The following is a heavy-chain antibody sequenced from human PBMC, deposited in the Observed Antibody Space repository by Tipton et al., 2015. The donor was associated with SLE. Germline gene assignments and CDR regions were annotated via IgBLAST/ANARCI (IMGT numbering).Heavy chain of an antibody. Sequence: TLSLTCAVSDFSISSDFYWGWIRQPPGRGLEYFGRISHSGTAYYNPSLESRVTISIDTSKSQFSLKLSSVTAADTAVYYCARLPLEWSFFPIWGQGTMVTVS. CDR2: ISHSGTA. D-gene: IGHD3-3*01. V-gene: IGHV4-38-2*01. J-gene: IGHJ3*02. CDR1: DFSISSDFY. CDR3: ARLPLEWSFFPI.